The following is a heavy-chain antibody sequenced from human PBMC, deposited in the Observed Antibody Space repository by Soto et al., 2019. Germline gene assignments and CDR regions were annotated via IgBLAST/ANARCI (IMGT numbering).Heavy chain of an antibody. CDR2: IYYSGST. CDR3: ARDRCSSTSCKRRNAFDI. Sequence: SENLSLTCTVSGGSISSYYWSWIRQPPGKGLGWIGYIYYSGSTNYNPSLKSRVTISVDTSKNQFSLKLSSVTAADTAVYYCARDRCSSTSCKRRNAFDIWGQGTMVTVSS. CDR1: GGSISSYY. D-gene: IGHD2-2*01. V-gene: IGHV4-59*01. J-gene: IGHJ3*02.